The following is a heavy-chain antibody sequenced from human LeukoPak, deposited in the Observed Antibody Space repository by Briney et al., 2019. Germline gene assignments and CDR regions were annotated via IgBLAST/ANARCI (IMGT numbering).Heavy chain of an antibody. Sequence: GGSLRLSCAASGFAFSTYSTYFMSWVRQAPGKGLEWVSTISRHGDITYYADSVKGRFIISRDSSKNALFLQMNSLTAEDTAVYYCAKHSSWYYMDVWGKGTTVTVSS. J-gene: IGHJ6*03. D-gene: IGHD6-13*01. CDR2: ISRHGDIT. CDR1: GFAFSTYSTYF. V-gene: IGHV3-23*01. CDR3: AKHSSWYYMDV.